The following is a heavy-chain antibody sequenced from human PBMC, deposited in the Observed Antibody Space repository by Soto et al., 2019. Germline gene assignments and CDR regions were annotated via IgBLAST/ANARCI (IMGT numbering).Heavy chain of an antibody. D-gene: IGHD3-22*01. CDR2: VNPSDGYT. CDR1: GDTVTRYY. J-gene: IGHJ4*02. CDR3: AINYYDGSGRYYFI. V-gene: IGHV1-46*03. Sequence: QVQLVQSGADLKKPGASAKISCKSSGDTVTRYYLHWVRQAPGQGLEWMGVVNPSDGYTDYAQKFKGRITMTRDTSTGTVYMELSRLRSEDTAVYFCAINYYDGSGRYYFIWGQGAVVAVSS.